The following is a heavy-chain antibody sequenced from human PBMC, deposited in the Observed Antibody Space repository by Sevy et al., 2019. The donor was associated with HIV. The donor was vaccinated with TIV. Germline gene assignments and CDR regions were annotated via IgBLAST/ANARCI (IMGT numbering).Heavy chain of an antibody. V-gene: IGHV3-30*02. CDR3: AKDPRPSHRITTFGGVDYFEY. CDR1: GFTFSTYG. CDR2: IRYEESEQ. J-gene: IGHJ4*02. D-gene: IGHD3-3*01. Sequence: GGSLRLSCAASGFTFSTYGMHWVRQAPGKGLEWVAFIRYEESEQYCADSVKGRCTISRDNSKSTLYLRLSSLRDEDTAVYYLAKDPRPSHRITTFGGVDYFEYWGQGTLVTVSS.